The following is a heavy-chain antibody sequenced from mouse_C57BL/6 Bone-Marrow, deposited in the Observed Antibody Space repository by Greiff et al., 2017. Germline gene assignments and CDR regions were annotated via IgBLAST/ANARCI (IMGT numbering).Heavy chain of an antibody. V-gene: IGHV1-18*01. CDR2: INPNNGGT. CDR1: GYTFTDYN. CDR3: GYYKYFDV. J-gene: IGHJ1*03. D-gene: IGHD2-3*01. Sequence: VQLQQSGPELVKPGASVKIPCKASGYTFTDYNMDWVKQSHGQSLEWIGDINPNNGGTIYNQKFKGKATLTVDKSSSTAYMELRSLTSEDTAVYYDGYYKYFDVWGTGTTVTVSS.